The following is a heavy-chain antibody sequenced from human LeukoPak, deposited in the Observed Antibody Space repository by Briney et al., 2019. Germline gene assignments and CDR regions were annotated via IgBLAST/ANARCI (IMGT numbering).Heavy chain of an antibody. Sequence: TGGSLRLSCAASGFTFSTYAMSGVRQAPGRGRQGVSTISGTGVTTYYADSVKGRFPISRANSRDTPSMQMDSLRAEHTAVYSCAKRHSKGSGTFWSYCAMDVWGQGTTVTVSS. CDR2: ISGTGVTT. V-gene: IGHV3-23*01. CDR3: AKRHSKGSGTFWSYCAMDV. D-gene: IGHD3-10*01. J-gene: IGHJ6*02. CDR1: GFTFSTYA.